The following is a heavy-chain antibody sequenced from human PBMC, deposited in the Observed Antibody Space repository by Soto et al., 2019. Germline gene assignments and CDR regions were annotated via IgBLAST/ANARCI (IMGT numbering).Heavy chain of an antibody. V-gene: IGHV4-59*08. CDR3: ARHLTGVVVAALSP. J-gene: IGHJ5*02. D-gene: IGHD2-15*01. CDR1: GGSSSSSY. Sequence: SETLSLTCTVSGGSSSSSYWSWIRQPPEKGMEWIGYIYYSGSTNYNPSLKSRVTVSVDTSKNQFSLKLSSVTAADTAVYYCARHLTGVVVAALSPWGQGALVTVSS. CDR2: IYYSGST.